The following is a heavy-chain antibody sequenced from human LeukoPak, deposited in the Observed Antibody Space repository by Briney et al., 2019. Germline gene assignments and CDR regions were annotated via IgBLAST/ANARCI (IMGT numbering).Heavy chain of an antibody. D-gene: IGHD3-10*01. V-gene: IGHV4-59*08. CDR1: GGSLSSYY. CDR2: IYYSGST. CDR3: ARHAPMVRAINWFAP. J-gene: IGHJ5*02. Sequence: SETLSLTCTVSGGSLSSYYWSWIRQPPGKGLEWIGYIYYSGSTNYNPSLKSRVTISLDTSKNQFSLKLSSVTAADTAVYYCARHAPMVRAINWFAPWSQGTLVTVSS.